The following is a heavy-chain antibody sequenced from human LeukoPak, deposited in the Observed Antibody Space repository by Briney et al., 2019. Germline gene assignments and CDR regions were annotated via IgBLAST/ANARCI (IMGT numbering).Heavy chain of an antibody. V-gene: IGHV1-24*01. CDR1: GYTLTELS. CDR3: ARGGPIAHYYYYYYGMDV. CDR2: FDPEDGET. Sequence: ASVKVSCKVSGYTLTELSMHWVRQAPGKGLEWMGGFDPEDGETIYAQKFQGRVTMTEDTSTDTAYMELSSLRSEDTAVYYCARGGPIAHYYYYYYGMDVWGQGTTVTVSS. D-gene: IGHD3-10*01. J-gene: IGHJ6*02.